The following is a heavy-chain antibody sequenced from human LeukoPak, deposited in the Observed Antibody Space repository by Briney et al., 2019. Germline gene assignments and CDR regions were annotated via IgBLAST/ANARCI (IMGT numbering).Heavy chain of an antibody. Sequence: QSGGSLKLSWAAAWFTFSSYAMHWVRQAPGKGLEWVAVISYDGSNKYYTGSVKGRFTISRDNSKSTLYLQMNSLRAEDRAVYYCARDSDSSGWYEGMEYWGQGTLVTVSS. D-gene: IGHD6-19*01. CDR2: ISYDGSNK. CDR3: ARDSDSSGWYEGMEY. J-gene: IGHJ4*02. CDR1: WFTFSSYA. V-gene: IGHV3-30-3*01.